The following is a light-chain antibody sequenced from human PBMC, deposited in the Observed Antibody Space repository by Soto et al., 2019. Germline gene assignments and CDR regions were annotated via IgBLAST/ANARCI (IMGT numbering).Light chain of an antibody. CDR3: QHYSGDRAT. CDR2: EVS. Sequence: DILLTRSPSTLSASVGDRVTISCRASQSINKWLAWYQHKPGKAPNLLIYEVSTLHSGVPSRFSGSGSGTEFTLTISSLRPDDFATYYCQHYSGDRATFGQGTKVDIK. V-gene: IGKV1-5*03. CDR1: QSINKW. J-gene: IGKJ1*01.